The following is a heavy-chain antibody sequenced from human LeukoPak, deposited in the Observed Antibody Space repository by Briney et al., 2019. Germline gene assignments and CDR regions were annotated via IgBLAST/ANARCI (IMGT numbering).Heavy chain of an antibody. CDR2: INHSGST. CDR3: ARPLSRLSWLDP. V-gene: IGHV4-34*01. J-gene: IGHJ5*02. Sequence: PSETLSLTCAVYGGSFSGYYWSWIRQPPGKGLEWIGEINHSGSTNYNPSLKSRVTISVDTSKNQFSLKLSSVTAADTAVYYCARPLSRLSWLDPWGQGTLVTVSS. CDR1: GGSFSGYY. D-gene: IGHD2-21*01.